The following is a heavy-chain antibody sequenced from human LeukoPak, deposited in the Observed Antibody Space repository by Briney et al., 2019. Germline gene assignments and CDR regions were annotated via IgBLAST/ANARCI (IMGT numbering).Heavy chain of an antibody. CDR2: INPNIGGT. J-gene: IGHJ4*02. Sequence: GASVKLSCKASGYTFTVYYMHWVRQAPRQGLEWMGWINPNIGGTNYAQKSPGRVTMSTDTSISTAYMELSRLRPDDTAVYYCARDWGAFLGWLHNFDYWGQGSLVTVSS. CDR1: GYTFTVYY. V-gene: IGHV1-2*02. D-gene: IGHD3-3*01. CDR3: ARDWGAFLGWLHNFDY.